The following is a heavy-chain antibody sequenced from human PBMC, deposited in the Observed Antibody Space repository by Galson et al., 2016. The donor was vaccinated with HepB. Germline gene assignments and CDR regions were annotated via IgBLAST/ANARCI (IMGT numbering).Heavy chain of an antibody. CDR1: GFTFRSYV. D-gene: IGHD2-15*01. CDR2: TSSGSSYI. V-gene: IGHV3-21*01. Sequence: SLRLSCAASGFTFRSYVMNWVRQAPGKGLEWVSSTSSGSSYIYYADSVKGRFTISRDNAKNSLHLQMNSLRAEDTAVYYCARNRLGWSLLEAIDSWGQGTLVVVSS. J-gene: IGHJ4*02. CDR3: ARNRLGWSLLEAIDS.